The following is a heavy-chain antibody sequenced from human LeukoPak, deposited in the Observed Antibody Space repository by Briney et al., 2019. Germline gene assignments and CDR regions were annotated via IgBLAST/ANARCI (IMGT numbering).Heavy chain of an antibody. CDR1: GYTFTSYD. V-gene: IGHV1-8*01. CDR3: ARGGRGSWFLGKYYFDY. Sequence: GASVKVSCKASGYTFTSYDINWVRQATGQGLEWMGWMNPNSGNTGYAQKFQGRVTMTRNTSISTAYMELSSLRSEDTAVYYCARGGRGSWFLGKYYFDYWGQGTLVTVSS. CDR2: MNPNSGNT. D-gene: IGHD2-15*01. J-gene: IGHJ4*02.